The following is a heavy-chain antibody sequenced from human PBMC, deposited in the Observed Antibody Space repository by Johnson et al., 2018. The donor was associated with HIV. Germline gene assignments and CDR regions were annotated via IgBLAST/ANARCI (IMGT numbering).Heavy chain of an antibody. CDR3: ARWGSDVFDI. D-gene: IGHD3-16*01. Sequence: VQLVESGGGLVQPGGSLRRSGEASGFTVDAFAVHGVRQAPGRGREWVSGIGGTGGGIGYADAVKGRFTIPRDNAKNSLYLQMTSLRADDTAVYYCARWGSDVFDIWVQGTMFTVSS. CDR2: IGGTGGGI. J-gene: IGHJ3*02. CDR1: GFTVDAFA. V-gene: IGHV3-9*01.